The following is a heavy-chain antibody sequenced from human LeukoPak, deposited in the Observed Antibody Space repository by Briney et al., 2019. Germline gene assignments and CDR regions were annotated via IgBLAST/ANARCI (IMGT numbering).Heavy chain of an antibody. J-gene: IGHJ4*02. D-gene: IGHD4-17*01. V-gene: IGHV3-33*06. CDR1: GFTFSSYG. CDR2: IWYDGSNK. Sequence: GRSLRLSCAASGFTFSSYGMHWVRQAPGKGLEWVAVIWYDGSNKYYADSVKGRFTISRDNSKNTLYLQMNSLRAGDTAVYYCAKAANDYGDYVLDYWGQGTLVTVSS. CDR3: AKAANDYGDYVLDY.